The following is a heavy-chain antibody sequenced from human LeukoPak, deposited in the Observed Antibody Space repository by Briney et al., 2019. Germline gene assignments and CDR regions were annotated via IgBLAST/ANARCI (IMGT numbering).Heavy chain of an antibody. V-gene: IGHV3-9*01. J-gene: IGHJ6*03. CDR2: ISWNSGSI. D-gene: IGHD1-26*01. CDR3: ARDPYSGNYGNYYYYYMDV. CDR1: GFTFDDYA. Sequence: PGGSLRLSCAASGFTFDDYAMHWVPHAPGKGLEWVSGISWNSGSIGYADSVKGRFTISRDNAKNSLYLQMNSLGPEDTAVYYCARDPYSGNYGNYYYYYMDVWGKGTTVTISS.